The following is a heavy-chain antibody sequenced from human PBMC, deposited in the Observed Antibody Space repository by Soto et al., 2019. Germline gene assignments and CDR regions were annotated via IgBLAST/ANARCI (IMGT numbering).Heavy chain of an antibody. CDR1: GYSISLGYY. J-gene: IGHJ4*02. CDR3: ARVGRCTSCWYLDYVDY. CDR2: INYSGST. V-gene: IGHV4-38-2*01. Sequence: SETLSLTCAVSGYSISLGYYWGWIRQPPGKGLEWIGEINYSGSTDYNPSLESRVTISVDTSKNQFSLNLSSVTAADTAIYYCARVGRCTSCWYLDYVDYWGQGTVVTGSS. D-gene: IGHD6-19*01.